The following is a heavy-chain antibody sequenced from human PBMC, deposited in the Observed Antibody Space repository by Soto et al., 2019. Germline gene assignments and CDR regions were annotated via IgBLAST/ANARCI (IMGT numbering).Heavy chain of an antibody. CDR2: IYYSENT. J-gene: IGHJ4*02. V-gene: IGHV4-30-4*01. CDR1: GVSISSGDYY. Sequence: SETLSLTCTVSGVSISSGDYYWSWIRQPPGKGLEWIGYIYYSENTYSNPSLKSRVAISVDTSKNQFSLQLSSVTAADTAVYYCARSRGRITMIIDSRGWGQGALVTVSS. D-gene: IGHD3-22*01. CDR3: ARSRGRITMIIDSRG.